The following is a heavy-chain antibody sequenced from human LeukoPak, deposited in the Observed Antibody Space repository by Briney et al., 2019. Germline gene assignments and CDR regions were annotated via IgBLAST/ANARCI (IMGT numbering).Heavy chain of an antibody. Sequence: PGGSLRLSCAASGFTFSDYYMSWIRQAPGKGLEWVSYISSSGSTIYYADSVKGRFTISRDNAKNTLYLQVNSLRAEDTAVYYCARVAYYYDSSGYYYFDYWGQGTLVTVSS. D-gene: IGHD3-22*01. J-gene: IGHJ4*02. V-gene: IGHV3-11*04. CDR3: ARVAYYYDSSGYYYFDY. CDR2: ISSSGSTI. CDR1: GFTFSDYY.